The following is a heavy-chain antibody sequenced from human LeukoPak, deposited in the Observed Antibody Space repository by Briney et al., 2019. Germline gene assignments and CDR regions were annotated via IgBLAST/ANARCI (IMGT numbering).Heavy chain of an antibody. J-gene: IGHJ4*02. CDR3: ARAWNAYNSEFDY. CDR2: IIPIFGTT. CDR1: GGTFSNYA. D-gene: IGHD5-24*01. Sequence: GASVTVSCKTSGGTFSNYAINWVRQAPGQGLEWMGGIIPIFGTTTYAQTFLGRVTITADESTITAYMELSSLRSDDTAVYYYARAWNAYNSEFDYWGQGTLVTVSS. V-gene: IGHV1-69*13.